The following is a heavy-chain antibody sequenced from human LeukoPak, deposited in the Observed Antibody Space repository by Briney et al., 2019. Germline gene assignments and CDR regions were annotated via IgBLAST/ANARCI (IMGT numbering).Heavy chain of an antibody. J-gene: IGHJ5*02. Sequence: SVKVSCNASGGTFSSYAISWVRQAPGQGLEWMGRIIPIFGTANYAQKFQGRVTITTDESTSTAYMELSSLRSEDTAVYYCARLSSSSWYRWFDPWGQGTLVTVSS. CDR1: GGTFSSYA. CDR3: ARLSSSSWYRWFDP. V-gene: IGHV1-69*05. CDR2: IIPIFGTA. D-gene: IGHD6-13*01.